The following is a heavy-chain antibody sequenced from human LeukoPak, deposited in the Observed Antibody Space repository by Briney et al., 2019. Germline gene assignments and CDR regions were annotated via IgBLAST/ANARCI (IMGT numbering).Heavy chain of an antibody. CDR2: ISSSGGDT. CDR3: ARVPSGGDSSVYFDY. CDR1: GFTFSIYA. V-gene: IGHV3-23*01. D-gene: IGHD2-21*02. Sequence: GGSLRLSCAASGFTFSIYAMSWVRQAPGKGLEWVSVISSSGGDTYYADSVKGRFTISRDNSKNTLYLQMNGLRAEDTAVYYCARVPSGGDSSVYFDYWGQGTLVTVSS. J-gene: IGHJ4*02.